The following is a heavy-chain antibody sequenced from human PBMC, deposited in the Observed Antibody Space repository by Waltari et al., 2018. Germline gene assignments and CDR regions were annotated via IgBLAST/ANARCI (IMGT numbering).Heavy chain of an antibody. D-gene: IGHD6-13*01. CDR2: IYHSGST. J-gene: IGHJ5*02. V-gene: IGHV4-38-2*02. CDR1: GYSISSGYY. CDR3: AREEQQLVGDNWFDP. Sequence: QVQLQESGQGLVKPSETLSLTCAVSGYSISSGYYWGWIRPPPGKGLEWIGSIYHSGSTYYNPSLKSRVTISVDTSKNQFSLKLSSVTAADTAVYYCAREEQQLVGDNWFDPWGQGTLVTVSS.